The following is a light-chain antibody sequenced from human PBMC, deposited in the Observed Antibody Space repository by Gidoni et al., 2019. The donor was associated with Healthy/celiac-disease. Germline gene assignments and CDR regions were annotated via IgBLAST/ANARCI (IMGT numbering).Light chain of an antibody. Sequence: DIVLTQSPATLSVSPGERATLSCRASQSVSSNLAWYQQKPGQAPRLLIYGASIRATGIPARFSGSGSGTEFTLTISILQSEDFAVYYCQQYNNWPALTFXGXTKVEIK. CDR3: QQYNNWPALT. J-gene: IGKJ4*01. CDR1: QSVSSN. V-gene: IGKV3D-15*03. CDR2: GAS.